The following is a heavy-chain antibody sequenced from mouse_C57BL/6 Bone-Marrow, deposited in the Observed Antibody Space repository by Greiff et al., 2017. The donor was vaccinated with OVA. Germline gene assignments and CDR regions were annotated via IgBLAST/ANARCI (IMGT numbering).Heavy chain of an antibody. CDR1: GSSITSDY. V-gene: IGHV3-8*01. Sequence: VQLQQSGPGLAKPSQTLSLTCSVTGSSITSDYWNWLRTFPGNKLEYMGYISYRGSTYYNPSLKSRISITRDTSKNQYYLQLNSVTTEDTATYYCARSGVNWAMDYWGQGTSVTVSS. D-gene: IGHD4-1*01. CDR2: ISYRGST. J-gene: IGHJ4*01. CDR3: ARSGVNWAMDY.